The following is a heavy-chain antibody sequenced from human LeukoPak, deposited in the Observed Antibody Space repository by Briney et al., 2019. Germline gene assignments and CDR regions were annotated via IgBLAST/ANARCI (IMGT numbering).Heavy chain of an antibody. D-gene: IGHD3-22*01. CDR1: GFSFTSYN. CDR3: AKVLSSSTYYYDSSGYYWGVFDY. Sequence: GGSLRLSCAASGFSFTSYNFHWVRQAPGKGLQWLGFISYDGNIKYEDSVKGRFTISRDNSKNTLYLQMNSLRAEDTAVYYCAKVLSSSTYYYDSSGYYWGVFDYWGQGTLVTVSS. CDR2: ISYDGNIK. J-gene: IGHJ4*02. V-gene: IGHV3-30*18.